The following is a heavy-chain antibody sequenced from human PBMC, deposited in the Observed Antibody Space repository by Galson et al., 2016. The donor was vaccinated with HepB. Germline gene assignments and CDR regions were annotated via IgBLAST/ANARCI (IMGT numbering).Heavy chain of an antibody. J-gene: IGHJ5*02. CDR3: ARHEWFDP. Sequence: SLRLSCAVSGFTVDTQYMSWARQAPGKGLQWVSVIYTGGSTYYAESGKGRFTISRDISKNSLYLQRNSLRVEDTAVYFCARHEWFDPRGQGTPVTVSS. CDR2: IYTGGST. V-gene: IGHV3-66*04. CDR1: GFTVDTQY.